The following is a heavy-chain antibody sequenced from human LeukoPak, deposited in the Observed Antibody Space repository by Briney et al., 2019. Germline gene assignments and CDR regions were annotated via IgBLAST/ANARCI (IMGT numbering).Heavy chain of an antibody. Sequence: ASVKVSCKASGYTFSTYPMDWVRQAPGQGLEWMGWINTNTGSPTYAQGLTGRFVLSLDTSVSTAFLQINSLKAEDTALYYCVRGIDTTGYFNYWGQGTLVTVSS. CDR3: VRGIDTTGYFNY. J-gene: IGHJ4*02. CDR2: INTNTGSP. D-gene: IGHD3-22*01. V-gene: IGHV7-4-1*02. CDR1: GYTFSTYP.